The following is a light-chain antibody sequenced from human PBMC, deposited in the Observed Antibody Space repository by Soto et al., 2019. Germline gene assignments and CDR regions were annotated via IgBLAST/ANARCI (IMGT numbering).Light chain of an antibody. J-gene: IGKJ5*01. V-gene: IGKV3-20*01. CDR1: QSISSN. CDR2: GAS. Sequence: EIVMTQSPATLSVSPGEGATLSCRASQSISSNLAWYEQKPGRAPRLLIYGASSRATGIPDRFSGSGSGADFTLTISRLEPEDFAMYYCHQYGSSLPVTFGQGTRLEIK. CDR3: HQYGSSLPVT.